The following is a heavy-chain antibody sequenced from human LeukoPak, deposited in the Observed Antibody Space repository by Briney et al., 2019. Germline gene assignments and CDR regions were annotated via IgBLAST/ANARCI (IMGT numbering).Heavy chain of an antibody. Sequence: PGGSLRLSCAASGFTFSSYSMNWVRQAPGKGLEWVSSISSSSSYIYYADSVKGRFTISRDNSKNTLYLQMNSLRAEDTAVYYCGRGPMIVVVDYYYYGMDVWGQGTTVTVSS. V-gene: IGHV3-21*01. J-gene: IGHJ6*02. CDR2: ISSSSSYI. D-gene: IGHD3-22*01. CDR1: GFTFSSYS. CDR3: GRGPMIVVVDYYYYGMDV.